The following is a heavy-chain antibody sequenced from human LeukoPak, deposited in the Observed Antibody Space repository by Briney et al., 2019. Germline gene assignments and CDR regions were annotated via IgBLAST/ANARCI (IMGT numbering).Heavy chain of an antibody. CDR2: IIPIFGTA. J-gene: IGHJ6*03. V-gene: IGHV1-69*05. D-gene: IGHD1-26*01. CDR1: GGTFSSYA. Sequence: ASVKVSCKASGGTFSSYAISWVRQAPGQGIEWMGGIIPIFGTANYAQKFQGRVTITTDESTSTAYMELSSLRSENTAVYYCARARYSGSYYDYYYYYMDVWGKGTTVTVSS. CDR3: ARARYSGSYYDYYYYYMDV.